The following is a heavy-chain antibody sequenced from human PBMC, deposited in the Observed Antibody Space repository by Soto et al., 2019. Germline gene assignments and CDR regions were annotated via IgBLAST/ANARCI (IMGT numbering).Heavy chain of an antibody. CDR1: GFTFSSYG. CDR2: ISYDGSNK. V-gene: IGHV3-30*03. J-gene: IGHJ6*03. D-gene: IGHD3-3*01. CDR3: ARDDFWSGYCVYYYYMDV. Sequence: GGSLRLSCAASGFTFSSYGMHWVRQAPGKGLEWVAVISYDGSNKYYADSVKARFTISRDNSKNTLYLQMNSLRAEDTAVYYCARDDFWSGYCVYYYYMDVWGKGTTVTVSS.